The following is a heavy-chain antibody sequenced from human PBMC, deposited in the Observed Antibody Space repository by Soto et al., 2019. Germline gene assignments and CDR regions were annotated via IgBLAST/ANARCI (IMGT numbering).Heavy chain of an antibody. D-gene: IGHD4-17*01. V-gene: IGHV1-69*12. CDR2: IIPIFGTP. Sequence: QVQLVQSGAEVKKPGSSVKVSCKASGVTFSSYAISWVRQAPGKGLEWMGGIIPIFGTPNYAQKFQGRVTITADESTSTAYMELSSLRSEDTAVYYCARGGAYGDYVYWGQGTLVTVSS. J-gene: IGHJ4*02. CDR1: GVTFSSYA. CDR3: ARGGAYGDYVY.